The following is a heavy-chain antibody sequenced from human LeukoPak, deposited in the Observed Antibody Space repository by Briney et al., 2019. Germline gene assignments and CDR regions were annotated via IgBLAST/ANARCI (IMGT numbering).Heavy chain of an antibody. J-gene: IGHJ6*03. V-gene: IGHV3-7*01. CDR3: AKEALYYYMDV. CDR1: GFTFSSYW. Sequence: GGSLRLSCAASGFTFSSYWMSWVRQAPGKGLEWVANIKQDGSEKYYVDSVKGRFTISRDNAKNSLYLQMNSLRAEDTAVYYCAKEALYYYMDVWGKGTTVTVSS. CDR2: IKQDGSEK.